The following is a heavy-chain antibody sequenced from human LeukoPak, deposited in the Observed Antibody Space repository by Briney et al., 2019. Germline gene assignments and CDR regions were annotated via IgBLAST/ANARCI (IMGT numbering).Heavy chain of an antibody. CDR2: ISPSSSTI. Sequence: PGGSLRLSCAASGFTVSSNYMSWVRQAPGKGLEWVSYISPSSSTIYYADSVRGRFTISRDNAKNSLFLQMNSLRDEDTAVYFCARGIGYYGSGASKYYYFDSWGQGTLVTVSS. V-gene: IGHV3-48*02. CDR3: ARGIGYYGSGASKYYYFDS. J-gene: IGHJ4*02. D-gene: IGHD3-10*01. CDR1: GFTVSSNY.